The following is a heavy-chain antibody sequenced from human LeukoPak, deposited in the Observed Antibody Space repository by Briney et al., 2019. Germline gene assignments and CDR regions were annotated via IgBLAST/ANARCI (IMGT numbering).Heavy chain of an antibody. CDR2: IRSKAYGGTT. V-gene: IGHV3-49*03. J-gene: IGHJ3*02. D-gene: IGHD1-26*01. CDR1: GFTFGDYA. CDR3: TRLVVGASAFDI. Sequence: GRSLRLSCTASGFTFGDYAMSWFRQAPGKGLEWVGFIRSKAYGGTTEHAASVKGRFTISRDDSKSIAYLQMNSLKTEDTAVYYCTRLVVGASAFDIWSQGTMVTVSS.